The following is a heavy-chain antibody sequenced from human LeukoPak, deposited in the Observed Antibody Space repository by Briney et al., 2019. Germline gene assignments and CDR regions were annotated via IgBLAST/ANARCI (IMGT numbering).Heavy chain of an antibody. V-gene: IGHV3-30*04. J-gene: IGHJ4*02. D-gene: IGHD3-22*01. CDR1: GFPFSSYS. CDR3: ARDPRGPTGYDSPGRDSFDY. Sequence: GGSLRLSCAASGFPFSSYSMQWVRQAPGKGLEWVAVVLYDGSMKYYADSVKGRFTISRDNSENTVWLHMSSLGPEDTAVYFCARDPRGPTGYDSPGRDSFDYWGQGTLVTVSS. CDR2: VLYDGSMK.